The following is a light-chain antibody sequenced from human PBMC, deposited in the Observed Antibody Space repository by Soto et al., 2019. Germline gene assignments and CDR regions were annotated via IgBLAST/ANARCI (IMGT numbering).Light chain of an antibody. CDR1: QSVSGY. CDR3: QQRGSWPLT. V-gene: IGKV3-11*01. Sequence: EIVLTQSPATLSLSPGERAILSCRASQSVSGYLAAYQQTPGQAPRLLIYDTSNRATGIPARFSGSGSGTDFTLTISSLEPKDFAVYYCQQRGSWPLTFGGGTKV. J-gene: IGKJ4*01. CDR2: DTS.